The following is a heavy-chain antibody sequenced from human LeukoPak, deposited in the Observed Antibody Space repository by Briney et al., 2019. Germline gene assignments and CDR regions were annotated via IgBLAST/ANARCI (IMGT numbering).Heavy chain of an antibody. Sequence: ASVKVSCKASRGTFSSYAISWVRQAPGQGLEWMGGIIPIFGTANYAQKFQGRVTITADESTSTAYMELSSLRSEDTAVYYCARDPLPYYYDSSGYYHYFDYWGQGTLVTVSS. D-gene: IGHD3-22*01. CDR3: ARDPLPYYYDSSGYYHYFDY. CDR2: IIPIFGTA. V-gene: IGHV1-69*13. CDR1: RGTFSSYA. J-gene: IGHJ4*02.